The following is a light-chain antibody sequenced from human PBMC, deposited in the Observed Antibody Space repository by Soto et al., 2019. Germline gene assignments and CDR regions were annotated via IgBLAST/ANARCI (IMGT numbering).Light chain of an antibody. CDR2: GNS. CDR1: SSNIGAGYD. CDR3: QSYDSSLSGWV. J-gene: IGLJ3*02. V-gene: IGLV1-40*01. Sequence: QPVLTQPPSVSGAPGQRVTISCTGSSSNIGAGYDVHWYQQLPGTAPKLLMYGNSNRPSGVPDRFSGSKSGTSASLAITGLQAVDEADSYCQSYDSSLSGWVFGGGTKLTVL.